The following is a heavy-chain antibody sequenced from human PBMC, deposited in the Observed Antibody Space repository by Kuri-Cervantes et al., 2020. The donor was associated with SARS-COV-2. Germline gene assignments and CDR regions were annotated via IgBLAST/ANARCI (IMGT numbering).Heavy chain of an antibody. CDR1: GFTFSSYA. D-gene: IGHD6-13*01. CDR3: AKDIIAAAGMTIDY. Sequence: GGSLRLSCAASGFTFSSYAMSWVRQAPGKGLEWVSGISWNSGSIGYADSVKGRFTISRDNAKNSLYLQMNSLRAEDTALYYCAKDIIAAAGMTIDYWGQGTLVTVSS. CDR2: ISWNSGSI. J-gene: IGHJ4*02. V-gene: IGHV3-9*01.